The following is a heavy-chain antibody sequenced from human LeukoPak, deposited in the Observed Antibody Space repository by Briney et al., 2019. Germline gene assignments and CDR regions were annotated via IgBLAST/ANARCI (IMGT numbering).Heavy chain of an antibody. CDR1: GGSISNYY. Sequence: NASETLSLTCTVSGGSISNYYWSWIRQPPGKGLEWIGFIYYSGSAKYSPSLKSRVTISVDTSKNQFSLKLSSVTAADTAVYYCARDKFPLVGATGDDGFDIWGQGTMVTVSS. CDR3: ARDKFPLVGATGDDGFDI. D-gene: IGHD1-26*01. CDR2: IYYSGSA. J-gene: IGHJ3*02. V-gene: IGHV4-59*01.